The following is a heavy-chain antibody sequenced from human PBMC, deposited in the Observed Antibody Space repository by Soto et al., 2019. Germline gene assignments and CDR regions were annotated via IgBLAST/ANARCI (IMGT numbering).Heavy chain of an antibody. CDR3: AREARDYYGMDV. V-gene: IGHV1-46*01. CDR2: FNPFTGST. Sequence: QVQLVQSGAEVKRPGASVKISCKASGYTFTTYYMHWLRQAPGQGLEWVGVFNPFTGSTTYAQRFQGRVTMTRDTCTSTMYVELSSRRSEDTAVYYCAREARDYYGMDVWGQGTTVTVSS. J-gene: IGHJ6*02. CDR1: GYTFTTYY.